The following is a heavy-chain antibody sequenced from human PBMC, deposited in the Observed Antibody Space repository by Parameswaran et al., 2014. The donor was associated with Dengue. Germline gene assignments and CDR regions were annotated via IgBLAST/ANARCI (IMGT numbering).Heavy chain of an antibody. CDR2: IYYSGST. D-gene: IGHD1-26*01. J-gene: IGHJ6*02. V-gene: IGHV4-39*01. CDR3: ARQSYGMTKNKNYGMDV. Sequence: GWIRQPPGKGLEWIGSIYYSGSTYYNPSLKSRVTISVDTSKNQFSLKLSSVTAADTAVYYCARQSYGMTKNKNYGMDVWGQGTTVTVSS.